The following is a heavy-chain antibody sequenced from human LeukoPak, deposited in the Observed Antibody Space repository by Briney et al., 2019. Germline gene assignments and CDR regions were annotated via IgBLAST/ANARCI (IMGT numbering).Heavy chain of an antibody. CDR2: ISWNSGSI. CDR3: ARSGSWFDY. Sequence: GGSLRLSCGASGFTFDDYAMHWVRQAPGKGLEWVSGISWNSGSIGYADSVKGRFTISRDNAKNSLYLQMNSLRAEDTAVYYCARSGSWFDYWGQGTLVTVSS. V-gene: IGHV3-9*01. CDR1: GFTFDDYA. J-gene: IGHJ4*02. D-gene: IGHD6-13*01.